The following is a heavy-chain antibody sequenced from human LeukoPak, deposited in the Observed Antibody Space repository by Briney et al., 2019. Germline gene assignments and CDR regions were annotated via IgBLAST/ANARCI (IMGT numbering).Heavy chain of an antibody. J-gene: IGHJ4*02. CDR3: ARHRAVREVRVVDY. D-gene: IGHD3-10*01. CDR2: IYYSGST. V-gene: IGHV4-39*01. CDR1: GGSISSSSYY. Sequence: SETLSLTCTVSGGSISSSSYYWGWIRQPPGKGLEWIGSIYYSGSTYYNPSLKSRVTISVDTSKNQFSLKLSSVTAADTAVYYCARHRAVREVRVVDYWGQGTLVTVSS.